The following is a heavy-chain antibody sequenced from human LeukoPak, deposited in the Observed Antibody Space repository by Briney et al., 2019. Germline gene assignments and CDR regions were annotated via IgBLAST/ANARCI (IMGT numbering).Heavy chain of an antibody. V-gene: IGHV3-30*03. CDR2: ISHDGNSK. CDR1: GFTLSTYG. Sequence: GGSLRLSCAASGFTLSTYGMHWVRQAPGKGLEWVAMISHDGNSKQYADFAKGRFTISRDNSKNTLYLQMNSLRVEDTAVYYCARESGWAYFDYWGQGSLVAVSS. CDR3: ARESGWAYFDY. J-gene: IGHJ4*02. D-gene: IGHD5-24*01.